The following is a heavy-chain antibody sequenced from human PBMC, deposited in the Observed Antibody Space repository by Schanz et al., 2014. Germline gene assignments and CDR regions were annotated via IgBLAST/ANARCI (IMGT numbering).Heavy chain of an antibody. D-gene: IGHD3-9*01. CDR2: INPNSGGT. V-gene: IGHV1-2*06. J-gene: IGHJ4*02. CDR3: ARAQFSTGYYLVDY. CDR1: GYTFTNYY. Sequence: QVQLAQSGAQVEKPGASMKVSCKASGYTFTNYYIHWVRQAPGQGLEWMGRINPNSGGTNYAQKLQGRVTMTRDTSISTVYMDLRRLTSDDTAIYYCARAQFSTGYYLVDYWGQGTLVTVSS.